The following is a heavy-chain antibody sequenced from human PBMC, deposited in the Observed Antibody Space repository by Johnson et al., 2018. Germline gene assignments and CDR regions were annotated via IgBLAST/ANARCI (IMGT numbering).Heavy chain of an antibody. CDR3: ARDGQNYDFWSGYYPYYYYYYMDV. V-gene: IGHV3-74*01. CDR2: INSDGSST. CDR1: GFTFSSYW. D-gene: IGHD3-3*01. J-gene: IGHJ6*03. Sequence: VQLQESGGGLVQPGGSLRLSCAASGFTFSSYWMHWVRQAPGKGLVWVSRINSDGSSTSYADSVKGRFTISRDNAKKTLYLQMNSLRAEDTAVYYWARDGQNYDFWSGYYPYYYYYYMDVGGKGTTVTVSS.